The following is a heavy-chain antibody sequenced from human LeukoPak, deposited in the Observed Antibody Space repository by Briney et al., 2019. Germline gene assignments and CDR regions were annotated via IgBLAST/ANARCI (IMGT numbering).Heavy chain of an antibody. V-gene: IGHV3-21*01. CDR1: GFTSSSYS. J-gene: IGHJ4*02. D-gene: IGHD1-26*01. Sequence: PGGSLRLSCAASGFTSSSYSMKWVRQAPGKGLEWVSSISSSSSYIYYADSVKGRFTISRDNAKNSLYLQMNRLRAEDTAVYYCARDRDSGSIDYWGQGTLVTVSS. CDR3: ARDRDSGSIDY. CDR2: ISSSSSYI.